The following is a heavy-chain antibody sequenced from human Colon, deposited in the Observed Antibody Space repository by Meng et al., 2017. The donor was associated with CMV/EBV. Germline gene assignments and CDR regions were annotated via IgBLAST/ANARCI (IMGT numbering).Heavy chain of an antibody. V-gene: IGHV3-20*01. CDR2: INWNGGRT. CDR1: GFSFDDYG. CDR3: ARGKGYCSSSDCSLGTNYYYYYGMDV. J-gene: IGHJ6*02. D-gene: IGHD2-2*01. Sequence: ESLKISCAASGFSFDDYGMSWVRQAPGKGLEWVSGINWNGGRTGYADSVKGRFTISRDNAKNSLYLQMNSLRAEDTALYHCARGKGYCSSSDCSLGTNYYYYYGMDVWGQGTTVTVSS.